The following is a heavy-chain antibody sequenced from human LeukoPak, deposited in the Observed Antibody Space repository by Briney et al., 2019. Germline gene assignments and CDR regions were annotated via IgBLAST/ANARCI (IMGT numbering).Heavy chain of an antibody. CDR1: GFTFSSYS. D-gene: IGHD4/OR15-4a*01. V-gene: IGHV3-21*04. CDR3: ARDTLGEGEDANYAVYYFDY. CDR2: ITSSSSYI. J-gene: IGHJ4*02. Sequence: GGSLRLSCAASGFTFSSYSMNWVRQAPGKGLEWVSSITSSSSYIYYADSVKGRFTISRDNSKNTLYLQMNSLRAEDTAVYYCARDTLGEGEDANYAVYYFDYWGQGTVVTVSS.